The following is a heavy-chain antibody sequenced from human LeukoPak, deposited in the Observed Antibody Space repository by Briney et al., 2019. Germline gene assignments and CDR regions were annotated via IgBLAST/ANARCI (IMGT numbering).Heavy chain of an antibody. V-gene: IGHV4-39*01. D-gene: IGHD3-3*01. CDR3: AGVTIFGVVIMSLFDY. CDR2: IYYSGST. Sequence: SETLSLTCTVSGGSISSSSYYWGWIRQPPGKGLEWIGSIYYSGSTYYNPSLKSRVTISVDMSKNQFSLKLSSVTAADTAVYYCAGVTIFGVVIMSLFDYWGQGTLVTVSS. J-gene: IGHJ4*02. CDR1: GGSISSSSYY.